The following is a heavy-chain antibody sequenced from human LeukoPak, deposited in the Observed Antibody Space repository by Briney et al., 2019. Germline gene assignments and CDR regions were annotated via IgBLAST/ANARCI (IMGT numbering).Heavy chain of an antibody. J-gene: IGHJ6*03. CDR3: ARGVDTAMELYYYYYMDV. CDR1: GGSFSGYY. Sequence: SETLSLTCAVYGGSFSGYYWSWIRQPPGKGLEWIGEINHSGSTNYNPSLKSRVTISVDTSKNQFSLKLSSVTAADTAVYYCARGVDTAMELYYYYYMDVWGKGTTVTISS. V-gene: IGHV4-34*01. D-gene: IGHD5-18*01. CDR2: INHSGST.